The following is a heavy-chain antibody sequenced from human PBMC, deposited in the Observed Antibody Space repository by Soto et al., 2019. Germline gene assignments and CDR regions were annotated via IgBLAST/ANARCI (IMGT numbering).Heavy chain of an antibody. D-gene: IGHD6-13*01. CDR3: ATPVGIAAAGDAFDI. CDR2: ISGSGGST. J-gene: IGHJ3*02. V-gene: IGHV3-23*01. CDR1: GFTFSSYA. Sequence: GGSLRLSCAASGFTFSSYAMSWVRQAPGKGLEWVSAISGSGGSTYYADSVKGRFTISRDNSKNTLYLQMNSLRAEDTAVYYFATPVGIAAAGDAFDIGGKGTMVTVSS.